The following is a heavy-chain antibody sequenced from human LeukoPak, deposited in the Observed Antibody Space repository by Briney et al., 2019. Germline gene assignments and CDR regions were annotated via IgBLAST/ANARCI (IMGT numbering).Heavy chain of an antibody. V-gene: IGHV4-59*01. CDR1: GGSISSYY. CDR2: IYYSGST. CDR3: ARARRDIDV. Sequence: SQTLSLTCTVSGGSISSYYWSWIRQPPGKGLEWIGYIYYSGSTNYNPSLKSRVTISVDTSKNQFSLKLSSVTAADTAVYDCARARRDIDVWGKGTPVTVSS. D-gene: IGHD1-14*01. J-gene: IGHJ6*03.